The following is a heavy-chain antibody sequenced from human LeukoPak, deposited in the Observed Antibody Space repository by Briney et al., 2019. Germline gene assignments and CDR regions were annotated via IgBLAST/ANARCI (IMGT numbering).Heavy chain of an antibody. CDR3: AKDYRFGELSGYQY. V-gene: IGHV3-30*18. CDR1: GLTFSSYG. Sequence: GRSLRLSCAASGLTFSSYGMHWVRQAPGKGLEWVAVISYDGSNKYYADSVKGRFTISRDNSKNTLYLQMNSLRAEDTAVYYCAKDYRFGELSGYQYWGQGTLVTVSS. CDR2: ISYDGSNK. J-gene: IGHJ4*02. D-gene: IGHD3-10*01.